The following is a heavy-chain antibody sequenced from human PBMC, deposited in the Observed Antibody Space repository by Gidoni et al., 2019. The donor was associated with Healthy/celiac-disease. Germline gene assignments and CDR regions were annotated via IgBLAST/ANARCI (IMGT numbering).Heavy chain of an antibody. V-gene: IGHV3-23*01. CDR1: GFTFSSYA. CDR3: TSYDSTFGDAFDI. D-gene: IGHD3-16*01. J-gene: IGHJ3*02. CDR2: ISGSGGST. Sequence: EVQLLESGGGLVQPGGALRLSCAASGFTFSSYAMSWVRQAPGKGLEWVSAISGSGGSTYYADFVKGRFTISRDNSKNTLYLKMNSLRAEDTAVYYCTSYDSTFGDAFDIWGQGTMVTVSS.